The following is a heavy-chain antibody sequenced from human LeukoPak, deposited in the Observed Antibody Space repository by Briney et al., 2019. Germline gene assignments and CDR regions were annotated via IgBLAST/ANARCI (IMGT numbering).Heavy chain of an antibody. CDR2: IYHSGST. J-gene: IGHJ5*02. CDR3: ARDTLPAAMRSWFDP. Sequence: SETLSLTCAVSGYSISSGYYWGWIRQPPGKGLEGIGSIYHSGSTYYNPSLKSRVTISVDTSKNQFSLKLSSVTAADTAVYYCARDTLPAAMRSWFDPWGQGTLVTVSS. D-gene: IGHD2-2*01. V-gene: IGHV4-38-2*02. CDR1: GYSISSGYY.